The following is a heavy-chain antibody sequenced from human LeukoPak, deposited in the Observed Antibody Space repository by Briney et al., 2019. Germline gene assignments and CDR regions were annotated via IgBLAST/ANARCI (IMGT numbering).Heavy chain of an antibody. CDR2: INHSGST. D-gene: IGHD3-10*01. Sequence: SETLSLTCAVYGGSFSGYYWSWIRQPPGKGLEWIGEINHSGSTNYNPSLKSRVTISVDTSKNQFSLKLGSVTAADTAVYYCARGRGVQDYWGQGTLVTVSS. CDR3: ARGRGVQDY. J-gene: IGHJ4*02. CDR1: GGSFSGYY. V-gene: IGHV4-34*01.